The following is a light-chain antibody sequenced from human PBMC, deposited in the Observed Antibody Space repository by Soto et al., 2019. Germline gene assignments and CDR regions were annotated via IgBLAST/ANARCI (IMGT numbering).Light chain of an antibody. CDR2: SAS. Sequence: EVVMTQSPATLSVFPGERVTLSCGASQSVSTSLAWYQQKPGQAPRLLIYSASTRASGIPARFNGSGSGTEFTLTITSLESEDFAVYYCQQYINGYTFGQGTKLEIK. V-gene: IGKV3-15*01. J-gene: IGKJ2*01. CDR1: QSVSTS. CDR3: QQYINGYT.